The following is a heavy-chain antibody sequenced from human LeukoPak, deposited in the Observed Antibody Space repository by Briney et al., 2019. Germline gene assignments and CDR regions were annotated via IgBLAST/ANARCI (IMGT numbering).Heavy chain of an antibody. CDR3: ARHHLQQPIFVWFDP. D-gene: IGHD3-9*01. V-gene: IGHV7-4-1*02. J-gene: IGHJ5*02. Sequence: ASVKVSCKASGYTFTSYAMNWVRQAPGQGLEWMGWINTNTGNPTYAQGFTGWFVFSLDTSVSTAYLQISSLKAEDTAVYYCARHHLQQPIFVWFDPWGQGTLVTVSS. CDR1: GYTFTSYA. CDR2: INTNTGNP.